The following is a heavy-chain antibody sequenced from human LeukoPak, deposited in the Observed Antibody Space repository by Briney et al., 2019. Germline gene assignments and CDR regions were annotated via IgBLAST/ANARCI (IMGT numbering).Heavy chain of an antibody. D-gene: IGHD3-22*01. V-gene: IGHV3-13*04. Sequence: PGGSLRLSCAASGFTFSSSDMHWVRQGKGKSLEWVSAIGPAGDTYYPGSVKGRFTISRENAKNSLYLQMNSLRAGDTAVYYCTKSVRGSGFLDAFDIWGQGTMVTVSS. CDR2: IGPAGDT. CDR1: GFTFSSSD. J-gene: IGHJ3*02. CDR3: TKSVRGSGFLDAFDI.